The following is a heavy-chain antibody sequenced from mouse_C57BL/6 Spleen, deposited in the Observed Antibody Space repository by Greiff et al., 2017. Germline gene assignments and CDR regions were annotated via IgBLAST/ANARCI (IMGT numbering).Heavy chain of an antibody. V-gene: IGHV7-3*01. Sequence: EVQRVESGGGLVQPGGSLSLSCAASGFTFTDYYMSWVRQPPGKALEWLGFIRNKANGYTTEYSASVKGRFTISRDNSQSILYLQMNALRAEDSATYYCARWYYYGSSYWYFDGWGTGTTVTVSS. D-gene: IGHD1-1*01. CDR2: IRNKANGYTT. CDR3: ARWYYYGSSYWYFDG. J-gene: IGHJ1*03. CDR1: GFTFTDYY.